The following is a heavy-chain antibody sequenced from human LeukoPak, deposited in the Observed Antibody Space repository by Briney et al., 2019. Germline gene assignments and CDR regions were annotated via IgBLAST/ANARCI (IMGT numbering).Heavy chain of an antibody. Sequence: PGGSLRLSRAASRFTFISYWLHWVRQAPCKGVVWVSRIKWDGTSTSYGDSVKGRFTISRDNANNTLYLQMNSLRAEDTAVYYCARDPSIRGGFNFDYWGQGTLVTVSA. J-gene: IGHJ4*02. CDR1: RFTFISYW. CDR2: IKWDGTST. CDR3: ARDPSIRGGFNFDY. D-gene: IGHD5-24*01. V-gene: IGHV3-74*01.